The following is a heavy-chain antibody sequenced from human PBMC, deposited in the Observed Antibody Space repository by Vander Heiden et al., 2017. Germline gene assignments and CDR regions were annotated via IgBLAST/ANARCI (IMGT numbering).Heavy chain of an antibody. CDR2: ISSSGSTI. Sequence: QVQLVESGGGLVKPAGSLRLSCAASGFTLSAYYMSWIRQAPGKGLKWVSYISSSGSTIYYADSVKGRFTISRDNAKNSLYLQMNSLGAEDTAVYYCARSRVGASGSYAYWGQGTLVTVSS. CDR1: GFTLSAYY. D-gene: IGHD3-10*01. J-gene: IGHJ4*02. CDR3: ARSRVGASGSYAY. V-gene: IGHV3-11*01.